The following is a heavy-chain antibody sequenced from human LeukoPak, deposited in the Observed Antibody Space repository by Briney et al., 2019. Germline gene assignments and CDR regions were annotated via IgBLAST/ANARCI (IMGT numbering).Heavy chain of an antibody. CDR3: ARVQGYCSGGSCYSSLGY. CDR2: INPNSGGT. CDR1: GYTFTGYY. Sequence: VASVKVSCKASGYTFTGYYMHWVRQAPGQGLEWMGWINPNSGGTNYAQKFQGRVTMTRDTSISTAYMELSRLRSDDTAVYYCARVQGYCSGGSCYSSLGYWGQGTLVTVSS. J-gene: IGHJ4*02. V-gene: IGHV1-2*02. D-gene: IGHD2-15*01.